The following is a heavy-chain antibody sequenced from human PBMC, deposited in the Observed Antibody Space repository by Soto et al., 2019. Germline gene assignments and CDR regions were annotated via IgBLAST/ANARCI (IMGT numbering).Heavy chain of an antibody. CDR3: ARDLKEVNSGGSSDWFDP. J-gene: IGHJ5*02. V-gene: IGHV3-74*01. Sequence: GGSLRLSCVASGFTFSSYWMHWVRQAPGKGLVWVSRINSDGSSTSYADSVKGRFTISRDNAKNTLYLQMNSLRAEDTAVYYCARDLKEVNSGGSSDWFDPWGQGTLVTVSS. CDR1: GFTFSSYW. D-gene: IGHD2-15*01. CDR2: INSDGSST.